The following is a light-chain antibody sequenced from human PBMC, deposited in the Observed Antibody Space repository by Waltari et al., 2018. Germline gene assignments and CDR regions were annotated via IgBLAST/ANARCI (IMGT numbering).Light chain of an antibody. CDR2: SNN. J-gene: IGLJ2*01. CDR1: TSNIGSNT. Sequence: QSVLTQPPSASGTPGQKITISCSGSTSNIGSNTVDCYQQLPGPAPKLLMDSNNLRPSGVPERFYGSKSGSSASLAIFGLQSEDDADYYCAAWDDSLKGVVFGGGTKVTVL. V-gene: IGLV1-44*01. CDR3: AAWDDSLKGVV.